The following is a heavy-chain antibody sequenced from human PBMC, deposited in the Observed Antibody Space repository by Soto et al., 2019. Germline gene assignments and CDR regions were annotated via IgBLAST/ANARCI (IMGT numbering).Heavy chain of an antibody. CDR2: IFHSGST. Sequence: QLQLQESGSGLVKPSQTLSLTCAVSGGSISSGGYSWSWLRQPPGKGLEWIGYIFHSGSTYYNPSLKSRVTISVDGSKNTFSLELSSVTAADTAVYYCAREGGSGSPAWYFNVWGRGTLVTVSS. CDR3: AREGGSGSPAWYFNV. CDR1: GGSISSGGYS. D-gene: IGHD1-26*01. J-gene: IGHJ2*01. V-gene: IGHV4-30-2*01.